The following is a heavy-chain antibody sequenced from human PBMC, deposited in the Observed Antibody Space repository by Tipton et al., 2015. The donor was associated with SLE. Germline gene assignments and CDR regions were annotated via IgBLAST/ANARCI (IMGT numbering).Heavy chain of an antibody. CDR2: IYYSGST. CDR3: ARLGSGWSSRGSTFDY. CDR1: GGSLISSSYY. D-gene: IGHD6-19*01. V-gene: IGHV4-39*07. J-gene: IGHJ4*02. Sequence: LRLSCTVSGGSLISSSYYWGWIRQPPGKGLEWIGNIYYSGSTDYNPSLKSRVTISVDTSKNQFSLKLSSVTAADTAVYYCARLGSGWSSRGSTFDYWGQGTLVTVSS.